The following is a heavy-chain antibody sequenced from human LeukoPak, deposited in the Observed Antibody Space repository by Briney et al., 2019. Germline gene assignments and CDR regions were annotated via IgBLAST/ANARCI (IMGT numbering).Heavy chain of an antibody. CDR2: ISAYNGNT. Sequence: ASVKVSCKASGYTFTSYGISWVRQAPGQGLEWMGWISAYNGNTNYAQRLQGRVTMTTDTSTSTAYMELRSLRSDDTAVYCCARDPGITIFPSLLDYWGQGTLVTVSS. CDR3: ARDPGITIFPSLLDY. J-gene: IGHJ4*02. V-gene: IGHV1-18*01. D-gene: IGHD3-9*01. CDR1: GYTFTSYG.